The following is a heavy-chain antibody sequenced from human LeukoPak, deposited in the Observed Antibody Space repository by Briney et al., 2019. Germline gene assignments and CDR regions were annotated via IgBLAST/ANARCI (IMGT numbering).Heavy chain of an antibody. CDR1: AGSISRYY. V-gene: IGHV4-59*01. D-gene: IGHD1-26*01. Sequence: PPQTLSLTWTVAAGSISRYYRGWIRQPPGEGLEWIGYIYYIGSTSYTPSPQSRVTISVAASKKQFSLKLSSVTAAGTAFYYCARYIVSYPHDAFDIWGQGEMVTVSS. J-gene: IGHJ3*02. CDR3: ARYIVSYPHDAFDI. CDR2: IYYIGST.